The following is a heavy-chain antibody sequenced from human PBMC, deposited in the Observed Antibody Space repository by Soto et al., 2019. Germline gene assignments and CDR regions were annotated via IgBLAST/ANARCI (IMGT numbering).Heavy chain of an antibody. CDR1: GYTFTSYD. CDR2: MNPNSGNT. CDR3: ARASDYSNYSDWFDP. Sequence: QVQLVQSGAEVKKPGASVKVSCKASGYTFTSYDINWVRQATGQGLEWMGWMNPNSGNTGYAQKFQGRVTMTRNTPLSTAYMELSRQRSEDAAVYYCARASDYSNYSDWFDPWGQGTLVTVSS. V-gene: IGHV1-8*01. D-gene: IGHD4-4*01. J-gene: IGHJ5*02.